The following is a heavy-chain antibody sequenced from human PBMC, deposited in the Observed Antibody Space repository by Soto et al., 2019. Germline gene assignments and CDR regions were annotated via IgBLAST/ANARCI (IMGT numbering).Heavy chain of an antibody. CDR2: IYYSGST. J-gene: IGHJ4*02. D-gene: IGHD3-22*01. Sequence: TLSLTCTVSGGSISSYYWSWIRQPPGKGLEWIGYIYYSGSTNYNPSLKSRVTISVDTSKNQFSLKLSSVTAADTAVYYCARAKGTMSTGYYFDYWGQGTLVTSPQ. CDR1: GGSISSYY. CDR3: ARAKGTMSTGYYFDY. V-gene: IGHV4-59*01.